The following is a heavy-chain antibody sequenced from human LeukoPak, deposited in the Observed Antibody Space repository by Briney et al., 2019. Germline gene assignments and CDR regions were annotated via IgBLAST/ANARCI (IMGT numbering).Heavy chain of an antibody. CDR2: TSDSGDST. J-gene: IGHJ4*02. CDR3: AKLIQIVGASDDDY. V-gene: IGHV3-23*01. CDR1: GFTFTSHA. D-gene: IGHD1-26*01. Sequence: GGSLRLSCAASGFTFTSHAMSWVRQAPEKGLEWVSSTSDSGDSTYYADSVKGRFTISRDNSKKTLYLQMNSLRAEDTAIYYCAKLIQIVGASDDDYSGQGTLVTVSS.